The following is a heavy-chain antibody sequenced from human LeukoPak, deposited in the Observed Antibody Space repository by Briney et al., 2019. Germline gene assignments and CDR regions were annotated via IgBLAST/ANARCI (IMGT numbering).Heavy chain of an antibody. J-gene: IGHJ4*01. V-gene: IGHV3-7*03. D-gene: IGHD2-15*01. CDR1: GFTFSSHW. Sequence: PGGSLTLSCAASGFTFSSHWMSWVRQAPGKGPEWVAHIKPDGSGKYYVDSMEGRFSISRDNAKNSLFLQMSSLRAEDTAVYYFARPSCSGGTCFDYWGHGVLVTVSS. CDR2: IKPDGSGK. CDR3: ARPSCSGGTCFDY.